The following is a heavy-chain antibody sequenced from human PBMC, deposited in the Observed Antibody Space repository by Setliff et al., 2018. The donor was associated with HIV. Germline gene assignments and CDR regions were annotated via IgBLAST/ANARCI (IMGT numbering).Heavy chain of an antibody. Sequence: SETLSLTCTVSGGSITSGGYYWSWICQHPGKGLEWIGYIVYSGRTYYNPSLKSRVSISVDASKNQFSLRLSSVTAADTAVYYCARGRRSAAAGTRWDYMDVWGKGTTVTVSS. CDR2: IVYSGRT. CDR1: GGSITSGGYY. D-gene: IGHD6-13*01. J-gene: IGHJ6*03. CDR3: ARGRRSAAAGTRWDYMDV. V-gene: IGHV4-31*03.